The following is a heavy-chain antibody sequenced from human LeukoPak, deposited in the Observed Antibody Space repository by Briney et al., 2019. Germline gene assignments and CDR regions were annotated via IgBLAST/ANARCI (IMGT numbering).Heavy chain of an antibody. Sequence: GGSLRLSCAASGFNFSRHSMNWVRQAPGKGLEWVSYISISSSYINYSDSVKGRFTISRDNSKNTLYLQMNSLRAEDTAVYYCAKGLPRAFDMWGQGTMVTVSS. CDR3: AKGLPRAFDM. CDR2: ISISSSYI. CDR1: GFNFSRHS. J-gene: IGHJ3*02. D-gene: IGHD5-18*01. V-gene: IGHV3-21*04.